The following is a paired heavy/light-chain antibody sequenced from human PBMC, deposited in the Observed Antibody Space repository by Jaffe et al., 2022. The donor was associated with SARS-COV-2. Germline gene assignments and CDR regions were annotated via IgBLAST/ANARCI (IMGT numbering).Light chain of an antibody. V-gene: IGLV3-21*02. Sequence: SYVLTQPPSVSVAPGQTARITCGGNNIGSKSVHWYQQKPGQAPVLVVYDDSDRPSGIPERFSGSNSGNTATLTISRVEAGDEADYYCQVWDSSSDRHYVFGTGTKVTVL. J-gene: IGLJ1*01. CDR1: NIGSKS. CDR2: DDS. CDR3: QVWDSSSDRHYV.
Heavy chain of an antibody. CDR1: GFTFSSYA. Sequence: EVQLLESGGGLVQPGGSLRLSCAASGFTFSSYAMSWVRQAPGKGLEWVSAISGSGGSTYYADSVKGRFTISRDNSKNTLYLQMNSLRAEDTAVYYCAKGVGGVAATETKNYFDYWGQGTLVTVSS. V-gene: IGHV3-23*01. CDR2: ISGSGGST. CDR3: AKGVGGVAATETKNYFDY. J-gene: IGHJ4*02. D-gene: IGHD2-15*01.